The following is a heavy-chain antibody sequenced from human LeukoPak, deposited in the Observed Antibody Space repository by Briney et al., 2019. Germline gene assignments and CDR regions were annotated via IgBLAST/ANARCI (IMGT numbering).Heavy chain of an antibody. CDR2: ISWDGGST. V-gene: IGHV3-43D*04. Sequence: GGSLRLSCAASGFTFDDYAMHWVRQAPGKGLEWVSLISWDGGSTYYADSVKGRFTISRDNSKNSLYLQMNSLRAEDTALYYCVGIVVVQAATVGDAFDIWGQGTMVTVSS. J-gene: IGHJ3*02. D-gene: IGHD2-2*01. CDR1: GFTFDDYA. CDR3: VGIVVVQAATVGDAFDI.